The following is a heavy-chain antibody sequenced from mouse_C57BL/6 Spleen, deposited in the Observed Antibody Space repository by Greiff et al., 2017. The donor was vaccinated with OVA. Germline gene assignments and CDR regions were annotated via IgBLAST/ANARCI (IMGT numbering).Heavy chain of an antibody. J-gene: IGHJ3*01. CDR1: GYSITSGYY. V-gene: IGHV3-6*01. Sequence: EVKLMESGPGLVKPSQSLSLTCSVTGYSITSGYYWNWIRQFPGNKLEWMGYISYDGSNNYNPSLKNRISITRVTSKNQFFLKLNSVTNEDTTTYYCARYARGYAYWGQGTLVTVTA. D-gene: IGHD6-5*01. CDR2: ISYDGSN. CDR3: ARYARGYAY.